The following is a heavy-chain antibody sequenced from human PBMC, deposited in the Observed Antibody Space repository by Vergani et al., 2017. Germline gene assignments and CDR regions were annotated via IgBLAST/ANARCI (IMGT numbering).Heavy chain of an antibody. CDR2: IDHPGLP. J-gene: IGHJ6*03. Sequence: QVQLQQWGGGLLKPSETLSLTCVVNGGSFTSYHWTWIRQSPGEGLEWVGEIDHPGLPDYNPSLKSRPTMSVDKSLNQFSLTLNSVPATDTAIYFCARVNTDTNGHLYYYYYMDVWGQGTAVTVS. CDR3: ARVNTDTNGHLYYYYYMDV. V-gene: IGHV4-34*01. D-gene: IGHD2-8*01. CDR1: GGSFTSYH.